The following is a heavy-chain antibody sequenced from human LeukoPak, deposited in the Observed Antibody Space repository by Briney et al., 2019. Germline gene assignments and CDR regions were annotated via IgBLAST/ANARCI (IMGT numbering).Heavy chain of an antibody. Sequence: SETLSLTCAVYGGSFSGYYWSWIRQPPGKGLEWIGEINHSGSTNYNPSLKSRVTISVDTSKNQFSPKLSSVTAADTAVYYCARPSYYYDSSGYYSYYFDYWGQGTLVTVSS. CDR1: GGSFSGYY. CDR2: INHSGST. J-gene: IGHJ4*02. CDR3: ARPSYYYDSSGYYSYYFDY. D-gene: IGHD3-22*01. V-gene: IGHV4-34*01.